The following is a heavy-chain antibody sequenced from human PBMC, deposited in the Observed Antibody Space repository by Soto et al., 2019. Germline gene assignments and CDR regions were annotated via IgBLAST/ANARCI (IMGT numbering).Heavy chain of an antibody. Sequence: GSLRLSCAASGFTFDDYTMHWVRQAPGKGLEWVSLISWDGGSTYYADSVKGRFTISRDNSKNSLYLQMNSLRTEDTALYYCAKDTSPSYYYDSSGYYSYFDYWGQGTLVTVSS. D-gene: IGHD3-22*01. V-gene: IGHV3-43*01. CDR3: AKDTSPSYYYDSSGYYSYFDY. CDR1: GFTFDDYT. CDR2: ISWDGGST. J-gene: IGHJ4*02.